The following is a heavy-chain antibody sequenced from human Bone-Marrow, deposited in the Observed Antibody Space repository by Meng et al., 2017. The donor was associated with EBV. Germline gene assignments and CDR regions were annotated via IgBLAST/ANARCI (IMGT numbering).Heavy chain of an antibody. V-gene: IGHV4-4*02. J-gene: IGHJ4*02. Sequence: VQLKGVGPGLMKPSGTRYSSCGVSGGSFRSSNGWSWVRQPPGKGLEWIGEIDNSGSTNYNPSLKSRVTISIDKSKNQFSLKLSSVTAADTAVYYCARDISGTIDYWGQGTLVTVSS. CDR2: IDNSGST. CDR3: ARDISGTIDY. CDR1: GGSFRSSNG. D-gene: IGHD3-10*01.